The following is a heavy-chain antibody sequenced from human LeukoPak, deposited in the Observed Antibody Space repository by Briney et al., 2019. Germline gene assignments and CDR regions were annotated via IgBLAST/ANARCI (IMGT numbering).Heavy chain of an antibody. CDR3: ARDLPGGVGIGY. CDR2: IYSGGST. J-gene: IGHJ4*02. D-gene: IGHD3-10*01. V-gene: IGHV3-53*04. CDR1: GFTFDNYV. Sequence: GGSLRLSCAASGFTFDNYVMAWLRQAPGKGLEWVSVIYSGGSTYYADSVKGRFTISRHNSKNTLYLQMNSLRAEDTAVYYCARDLPGGVGIGYWGQGTLVTVSS.